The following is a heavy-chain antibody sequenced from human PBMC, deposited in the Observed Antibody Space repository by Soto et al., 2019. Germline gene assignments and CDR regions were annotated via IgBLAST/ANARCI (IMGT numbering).Heavy chain of an antibody. J-gene: IGHJ4*02. CDR3: AIEQAVACISFDY. V-gene: IGHV1-3*01. CDR1: GYTFISYA. Sequence: QVHLVQSGAEVKKPGASVKVSCKASGYTFISYAVHWVRQAPGQRLEWMGWISAGNGNTKYSQKFHGRFTITRDTSASTVYMELSSLRSEDTAVYYCAIEQAVACISFDYWGQGTLFTVSS. CDR2: ISAGNGNT. D-gene: IGHD6-19*01.